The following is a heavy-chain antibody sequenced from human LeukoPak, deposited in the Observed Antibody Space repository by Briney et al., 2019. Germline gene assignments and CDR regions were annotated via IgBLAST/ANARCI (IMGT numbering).Heavy chain of an antibody. Sequence: SVKVSCKASGGTFSSYAISWVRQAPGQGLEWMGGIIPIFGTANYAQKFQGRVTITADESTSTAYMELSSLRSEDTAVYYCATKQQLTNWFDPWGQGTLVTVSS. D-gene: IGHD6-13*01. CDR2: IIPIFGTA. CDR3: ATKQQLTNWFDP. CDR1: GGTFSSYA. V-gene: IGHV1-69*13. J-gene: IGHJ5*02.